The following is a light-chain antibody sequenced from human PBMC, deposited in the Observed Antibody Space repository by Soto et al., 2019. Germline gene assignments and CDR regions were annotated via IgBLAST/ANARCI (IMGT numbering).Light chain of an antibody. CDR3: QQSYSTPWT. CDR1: QSISSY. V-gene: IGKV1-39*01. CDR2: AAY. J-gene: IGKJ1*01. Sequence: DIQMTQSPSSLSASVGDRVTITCRASQSISSYLNWYQQKPGKAPKLLIYAAYSLQSGVPSRFSGSGSGTDFTLTISSLQPEDFETYYCQQSYSTPWTFGQGTKVEIK.